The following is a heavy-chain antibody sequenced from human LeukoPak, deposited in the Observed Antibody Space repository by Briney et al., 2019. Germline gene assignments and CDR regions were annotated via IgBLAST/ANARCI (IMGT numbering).Heavy chain of an antibody. CDR3: AEEGTASKPSDLDH. CDR1: GFVFTDYC. J-gene: IGHJ4*02. D-gene: IGHD1/OR15-1a*01. Sequence: GGSLRLSCAAFGFVFTDYCMHWVRQATGKGLGWVAYIRYGGSDKFYADSVKGRFTISRDDYKHTLYLQVNRLRAEHTSVYYWAEEGTASKPSDLDHWGQGTLVTVSS. CDR2: IRYGGSDK. V-gene: IGHV3-30*02.